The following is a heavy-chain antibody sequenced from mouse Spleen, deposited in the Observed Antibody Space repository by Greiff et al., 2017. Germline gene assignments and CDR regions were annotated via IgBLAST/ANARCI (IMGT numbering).Heavy chain of an antibody. CDR3: ASYYGRGYFDV. CDR1: GYSITSGYY. V-gene: IGHV3-6*01. J-gene: IGHJ1*03. CDR2: ISYDGSN. D-gene: IGHD1-1*01. Sequence: EVQLQESGPGLVKPSQSLSLTCSVTGYSITSGYYWKWIRQFPGNKLEWMGYISYDGSNNYNPSLKNRISITRDTSKNQFFLKLNSVTTEDTATYYCASYYGRGYFDVWGTGTTVTVSS.